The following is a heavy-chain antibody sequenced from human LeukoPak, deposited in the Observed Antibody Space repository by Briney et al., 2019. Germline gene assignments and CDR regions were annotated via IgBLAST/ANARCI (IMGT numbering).Heavy chain of an antibody. CDR2: IYYSGST. Sequence: SETLSLTCTVSGGSISSSSYYWGWIRQPPGKGLEWIGSIYYSGSTYYNPSLKSRVTISVDTSKNQFSLKLSSVTAADTAVYYCARREKVHNFDYWGQGTLVTVSS. J-gene: IGHJ4*02. CDR3: ARREKVHNFDY. V-gene: IGHV4-39*01. CDR1: GGSISSSSYY.